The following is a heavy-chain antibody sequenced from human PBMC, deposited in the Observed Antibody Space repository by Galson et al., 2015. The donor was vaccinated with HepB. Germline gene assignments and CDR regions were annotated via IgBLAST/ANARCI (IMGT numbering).Heavy chain of an antibody. J-gene: IGHJ4*02. CDR2: ISGSGGTT. D-gene: IGHD3-16*01. CDR1: GFTFSSYV. V-gene: IGHV3-23*01. CDR3: AKDALGEGRLSVPFDY. Sequence: SLRLSCAASGFTFSSYVMSWVRQAPGKGLKWVSVISGSGGTTYYADSVKGRFTISRDNSQNTLLLQMNSLRAEDTAIYYCAKDALGEGRLSVPFDYWGQGTLVTVSS.